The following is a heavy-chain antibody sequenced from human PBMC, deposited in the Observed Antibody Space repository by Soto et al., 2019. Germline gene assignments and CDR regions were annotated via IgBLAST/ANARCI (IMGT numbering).Heavy chain of an antibody. J-gene: IGHJ6*02. V-gene: IGHV3-30*18. Sequence: PGGSLRLSCAASGFTFSSYGMHWVRQAPGKGLEWVAVISYDGSNKYYADSVKGRFTISRDNSKNTLYLQMNSLRAEDTAVYYCAKQGGSGSPDYYYYYGMDVWGQGTTVTVSS. CDR2: ISYDGSNK. D-gene: IGHD6-25*01. CDR1: GFTFSSYG. CDR3: AKQGGSGSPDYYYYYGMDV.